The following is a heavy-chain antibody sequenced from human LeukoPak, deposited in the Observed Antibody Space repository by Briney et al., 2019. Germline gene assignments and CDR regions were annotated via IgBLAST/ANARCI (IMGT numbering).Heavy chain of an antibody. Sequence: SETLSLTCTVSGGSISSGGYYWSWIRQHPGKGLEWIGYIYYSGSTYYNPSLKSRVIISVDISINQFSLKLSSVTAADTAVYYCARDNYYDSSNYYRPFDYWGQGILVTVSS. CDR1: GGSISSGGYY. D-gene: IGHD3-22*01. CDR3: ARDNYYDSSNYYRPFDY. CDR2: IYYSGST. J-gene: IGHJ4*02. V-gene: IGHV4-31*03.